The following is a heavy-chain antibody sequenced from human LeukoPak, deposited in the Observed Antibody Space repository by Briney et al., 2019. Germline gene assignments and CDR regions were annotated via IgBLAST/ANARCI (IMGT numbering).Heavy chain of an antibody. V-gene: IGHV1-46*01. CDR3: ARVVSSNLYYFDY. D-gene: IGHD6-13*01. CDR1: GYTFTSYY. J-gene: IGHJ4*02. Sequence: ASVKVSCKASGYTFTSYYMHWVRQAPGQGLEWMGIINPSGGSTSYAQKFQGRVTMTRDTSTSTVYMELRSLRSDDTAVYYCARVVSSNLYYFDYWGQGTLVTVSS. CDR2: INPSGGST.